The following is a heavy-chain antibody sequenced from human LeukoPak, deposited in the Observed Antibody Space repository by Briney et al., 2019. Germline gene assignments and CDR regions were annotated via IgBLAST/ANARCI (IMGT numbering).Heavy chain of an antibody. CDR3: ARDLDDYVWGSYRPGVYWDY. J-gene: IGHJ4*02. CDR2: IKQDGSEK. CDR1: GFTFSSYW. D-gene: IGHD3-16*01. V-gene: IGHV3-7*01. Sequence: PGGSLRLSCAASGFTFSSYWMSWVRQAPGKGLEWVANIKQDGSEKYYVDSVKGRFTISGDNAKNSLYLQMNSLRAEDTAVYYCARDLDDYVWGSYRPGVYWDYWGQGTLVTVSS.